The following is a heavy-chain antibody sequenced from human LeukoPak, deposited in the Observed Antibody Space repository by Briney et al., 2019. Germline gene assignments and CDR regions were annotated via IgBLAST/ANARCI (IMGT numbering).Heavy chain of an antibody. V-gene: IGHV3-66*01. D-gene: IGHD3-10*01. J-gene: IGHJ4*02. CDR3: ARESYYYSDY. CDR1: GFTVSSNY. Sequence: GGSLRLSCAASGFTVSSNYMSWVRQAPGKGLEWVSVIYSGGSTYYADSVKGRFTISRDNAKNSLYLQMNSLRAEDTAVYYCARESYYYSDYWGQGTLVTVSS. CDR2: IYSGGST.